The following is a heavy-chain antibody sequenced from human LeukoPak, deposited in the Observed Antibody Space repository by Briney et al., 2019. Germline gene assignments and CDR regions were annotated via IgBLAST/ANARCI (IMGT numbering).Heavy chain of an antibody. CDR3: ARGGWLPIDY. V-gene: IGHV4-59*01. Sequence: GSLRLSCAASGFTFSSYGMSWVRQPPGKGLEWIGYIYYSGTTNYNPSLKSRVTISVDTSKNQFSLNLTSVTAADTAVCYCARGGWLPIDYWGQGTLVTVSS. CDR2: IYYSGTT. J-gene: IGHJ4*02. CDR1: GFTFSSYG. D-gene: IGHD5-18*01.